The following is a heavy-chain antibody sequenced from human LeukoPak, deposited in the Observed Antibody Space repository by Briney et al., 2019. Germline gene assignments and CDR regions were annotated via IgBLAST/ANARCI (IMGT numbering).Heavy chain of an antibody. J-gene: IGHJ4*02. D-gene: IGHD3-9*01. CDR3: ARGGYYDILTGYGFNY. CDR2: ISHDGRNK. Sequence: GGSLRLSCAAPGLTFSTYGMHWVRQAPGKGLEWVSVISHDGRNKYYADFVKGRFTISRDNSKNTLDLQMNSLRAEDTAVYYCARGGYYDILTGYGFNYWGQGTLVTVSS. CDR1: GLTFSTYG. V-gene: IGHV3-30*03.